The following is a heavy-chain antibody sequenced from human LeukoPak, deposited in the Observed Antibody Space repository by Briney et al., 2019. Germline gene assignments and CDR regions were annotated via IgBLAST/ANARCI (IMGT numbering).Heavy chain of an antibody. CDR1: GRSVGSYY. Sequence: PSETLALTCSVSGRSVGSYYWSWIRQSPGNGLEWIGDFYNSGTTDSNPSLKSRVTMSVDTSKSQSSLRLSAVPAADSTVYYCARASSSGTHISGYYYYMDVWGTGTTVSVSS. CDR2: FYNSGTT. J-gene: IGHJ6*03. V-gene: IGHV4-4*09. D-gene: IGHD3-10*01. CDR3: ARASSSGTHISGYYYYMDV.